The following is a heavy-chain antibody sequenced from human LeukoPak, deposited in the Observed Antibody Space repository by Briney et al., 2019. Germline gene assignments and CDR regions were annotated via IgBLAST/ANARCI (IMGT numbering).Heavy chain of an antibody. CDR1: GDSITRNTYH. D-gene: IGHD7-27*01. CDR3: GRLNTDWGFLFDS. J-gene: IGHJ4*02. CDR2: IYYSGSI. V-gene: IGHV4-39*01. Sequence: PSETLSLICIVSGDSITRNTYHWGWVRQPPGKGLEWIGTIYYSGSIYYNQSLRGRVALSVDTSKNQFSLKLTSVTAADTAVYYCGRLNTDWGFLFDSWGQGTLVTVSS.